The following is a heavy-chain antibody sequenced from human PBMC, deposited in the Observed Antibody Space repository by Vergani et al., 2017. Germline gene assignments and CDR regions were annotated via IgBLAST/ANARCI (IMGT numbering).Heavy chain of an antibody. Sequence: QVQLVQSGAEVKKPGASVKVSCKASGYTFTGYYMHWVRQAPGQGLEWMGWINPNSGGTNYAQKFQGRVTMTRDTSISTAYMELSRLRSDDTAVYYCARDRHRVLWFGETGNKAEYFQHWGQGTLVTVSS. CDR1: GYTFTGYY. J-gene: IGHJ1*01. CDR3: ARDRHRVLWFGETGNKAEYFQH. D-gene: IGHD3-10*01. V-gene: IGHV1-2*02. CDR2: INPNSGGT.